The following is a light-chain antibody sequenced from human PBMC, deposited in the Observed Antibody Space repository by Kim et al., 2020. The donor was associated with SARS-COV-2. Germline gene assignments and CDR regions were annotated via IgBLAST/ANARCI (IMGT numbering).Light chain of an antibody. CDR1: QIIDTY. V-gene: IGKV1-5*03. CDR2: QAS. CDR3: QHYIRFPYT. J-gene: IGKJ2*01. Sequence: EIQMTQSPSTLSASVGDRVTITCRASQIIDTYLAWYQQKPGKAPNLLIYQASSLQIGVPSRFSGSGSGAEFTLTISNLQPDDFATYYCQHYIRFPYTFGQGTKVDIK.